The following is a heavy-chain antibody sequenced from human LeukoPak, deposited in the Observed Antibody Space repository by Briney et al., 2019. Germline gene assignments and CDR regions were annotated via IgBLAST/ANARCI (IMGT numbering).Heavy chain of an antibody. CDR1: GGSISSHY. CDR2: IYYSGST. J-gene: IGHJ4*02. V-gene: IGHV4-59*11. CDR3: ARGVPEYYDFWSGYFYYFDY. Sequence: SETLSLTCTLSGGSISSHYWSWIRQPPGKGLEWIGYIYYSGSTNSNPSLKSRVTISVDTSKTQFSLKLTSVTAADTAVYYCARGVPEYYDFWSGYFYYFDYWGQGTLVTVSS. D-gene: IGHD3-3*01.